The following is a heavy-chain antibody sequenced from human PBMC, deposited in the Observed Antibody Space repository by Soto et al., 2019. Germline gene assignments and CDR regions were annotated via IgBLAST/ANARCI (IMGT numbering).Heavy chain of an antibody. V-gene: IGHV4-34*01. Sequence: SDPLSLTCAVYGGSVNVYYWNWIRHPPGKGLEWIGEINHTGGTHYNPSLKSRVTMSVDTSKNQFSLRLSSVTAADTAIYYCATRITVFGLLIPPFDPWGQGTQVTVSS. CDR1: GGSVNVYY. CDR2: INHTGGT. J-gene: IGHJ5*02. CDR3: ATRITVFGLLIPPFDP. D-gene: IGHD3-3*01.